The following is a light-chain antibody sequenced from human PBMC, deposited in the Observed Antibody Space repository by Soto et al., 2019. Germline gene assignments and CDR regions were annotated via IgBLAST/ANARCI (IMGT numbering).Light chain of an antibody. CDR2: EVS. CDR3: SSYTSISTYV. CDR1: SSDVGDYNY. V-gene: IGLV2-14*01. J-gene: IGLJ1*01. Sequence: QSALTQPVSVSGSPGQSITISCTGTSSDVGDYNYVSWYQQHPGKAPKLMIFEVSNRPSGVSNRFSGSKSGNTASLTISGLQAEDEADYYCSSYTSISTYVFGTGTKVTVL.